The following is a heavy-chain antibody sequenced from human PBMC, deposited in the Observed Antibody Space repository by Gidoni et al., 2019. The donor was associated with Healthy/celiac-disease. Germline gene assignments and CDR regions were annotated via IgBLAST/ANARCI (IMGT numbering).Heavy chain of an antibody. Sequence: EVQLVESGGGLVKPGGSLRLSCAAYGFTFRSYSMNWVRQAPGKGLGWVSSISISSSYIYYADSVKGRFTISRDNAKNSLYLQLNSLRAEDTAVYYCARDDGTMIYHPPYWGQGTLVTVSS. J-gene: IGHJ4*02. D-gene: IGHD3-22*01. CDR3: ARDDGTMIYHPPY. CDR2: ISISSSYI. V-gene: IGHV3-21*01. CDR1: GFTFRSYS.